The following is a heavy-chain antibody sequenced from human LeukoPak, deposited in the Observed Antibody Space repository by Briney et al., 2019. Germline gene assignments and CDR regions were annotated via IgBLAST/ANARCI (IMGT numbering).Heavy chain of an antibody. CDR2: IYYSGST. V-gene: IGHV4-59*01. CDR3: ARESTPHYYYYGMDV. J-gene: IGHJ6*02. CDR1: GSSISSYY. D-gene: IGHD4-23*01. Sequence: SETLSLTCTVSGSSISSYYWSWIRQPPGKGLEWIGYIYYSGSTNYNPSLKSRVTISVDTSKNQFSLKLSSVTAADTAVYYCARESTPHYYYYGMDVWGQGTTVTVSS.